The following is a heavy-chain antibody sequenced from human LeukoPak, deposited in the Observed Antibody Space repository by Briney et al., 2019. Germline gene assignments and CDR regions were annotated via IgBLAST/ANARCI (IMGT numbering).Heavy chain of an antibody. D-gene: IGHD4-17*01. CDR1: GGSFSGYY. J-gene: IGHJ5*02. Sequence: SETLSLTCAVYGGSFSGYYWRWIRQPPGKGLEWIGEINHSGSTKYNPSLRRGVTISVDTSKKKFSLKLSSLTAADTAVYYCARHGTTSTPYGAKRRGCFDPWGQGTLVTVSS. V-gene: IGHV4-34*01. CDR3: ARHGTTSTPYGAKRRGCFDP. CDR2: INHSGST.